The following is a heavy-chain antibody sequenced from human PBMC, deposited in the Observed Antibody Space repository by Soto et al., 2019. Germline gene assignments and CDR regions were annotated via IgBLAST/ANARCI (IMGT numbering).Heavy chain of an antibody. Sequence: GGSLRLSCVASGFTFSNYAMHWVRQAPGKGLGWVAVISSDGSEKYYLDSVRDRFTISRDNSKNTLYLQMNNLRPEDTAMYYSANSWTTLTTGFDFWGQGALVTVSS. V-gene: IGHV3-30*18. J-gene: IGHJ4*02. CDR1: GFTFSNYA. CDR3: ANSWTTLTTGFDF. CDR2: ISSDGSEK. D-gene: IGHD4-17*01.